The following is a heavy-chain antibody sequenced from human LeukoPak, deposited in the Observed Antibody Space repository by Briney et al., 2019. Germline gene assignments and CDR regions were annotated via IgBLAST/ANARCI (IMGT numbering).Heavy chain of an antibody. V-gene: IGHV4-4*07. CDR3: ARAGGYDFWSGYYDRGFDP. CDR1: GGSISSYY. CDR2: IYTSGST. Sequence: SETLSLTCTVSGGSISSYYWSWIRQPAGKGLEWIGRIYTSGSTNYNPSLKSRVTMSVDTSKNQFSLKLSSVTAADMAVYYCARAGGYDFWSGYYDRGFDPWGQGTLVTVSS. J-gene: IGHJ5*02. D-gene: IGHD3-3*01.